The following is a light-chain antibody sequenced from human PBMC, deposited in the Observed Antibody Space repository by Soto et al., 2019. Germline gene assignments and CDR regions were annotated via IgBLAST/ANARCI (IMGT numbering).Light chain of an antibody. CDR2: RNN. V-gene: IGLV1-47*01. CDR3: AAWDDSLSGVV. Sequence: QLVLTQPPSVSGTPGQRVTISCSGSSSNIGSNYVYWYQHLPGTAPKLLIYRNNQRPSGVPDRFSGSKSGTSASLAISGLRSEDEADYYCAAWDDSLSGVVFGGGTKLTVL. CDR1: SSNIGSNY. J-gene: IGLJ2*01.